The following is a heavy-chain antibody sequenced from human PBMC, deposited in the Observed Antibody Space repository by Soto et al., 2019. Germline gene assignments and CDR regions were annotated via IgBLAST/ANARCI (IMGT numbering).Heavy chain of an antibody. Sequence: GGSLRLSCAASGFVFSDFQFNWVRQAPGGGLEWLSSITGTSAFTEYAESIEGRFTISRDNPNKLLFLHMDNLRPEDTAAYYCARDNLAFQGAFDLWGQGTLVTVSS. CDR2: ITGTSAFT. CDR1: GFVFSDFQ. J-gene: IGHJ4*02. V-gene: IGHV3-21*01. CDR3: ARDNLAFQGAFDL. D-gene: IGHD3-16*01.